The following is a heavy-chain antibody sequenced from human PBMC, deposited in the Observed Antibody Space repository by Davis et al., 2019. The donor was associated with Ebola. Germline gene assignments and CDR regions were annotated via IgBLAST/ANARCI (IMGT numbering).Heavy chain of an antibody. D-gene: IGHD4-17*01. CDR2: TGHSGYT. J-gene: IGHJ5*01. Sequence: SETLSLTCAVSGDSVSDYFWSCIRQPPRKGLERIGETGHSGYTNYSPSLMTQVTMSVDSSKNQFSLKLHSVTAADTAVYYCARTTKTNIEASGLGFNSFDSWGQGALVSVSS. CDR3: ARTTKTNIEASGLGFNSFDS. V-gene: IGHV4-34*01. CDR1: GDSVSDYF.